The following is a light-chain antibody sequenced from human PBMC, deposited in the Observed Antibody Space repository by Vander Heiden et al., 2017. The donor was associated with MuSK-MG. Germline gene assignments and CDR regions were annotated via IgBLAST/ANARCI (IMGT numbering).Light chain of an antibody. CDR1: QSVSSN. CDR2: GAS. J-gene: IGKJ1*01. CDR3: QQYNDWPPWT. V-gene: IGKV3-15*01. Sequence: EIVMTQSPATLSVSPGERATLSCRASQSVSSNLAWYQQKPGQAPRLLIYGASTRATDIPARFSGSGSGTEFTLTISSLQSEDFAVYYCQQYNDWPPWTFGQGTTVDIK.